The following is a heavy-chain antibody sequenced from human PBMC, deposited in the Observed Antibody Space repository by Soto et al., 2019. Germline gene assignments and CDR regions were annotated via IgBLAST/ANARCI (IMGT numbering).Heavy chain of an antibody. Sequence: PGGSLSLSCAASGFTFSSYGMHWVRQAPGKGLEWVAVIWYDGSNKYYADSVKGRFTISRDNSKNTLYLQMNSLRAEDTAVYYCARDRTSDYYGSGSYYIYDAFDIWGQGTMVTVSS. D-gene: IGHD3-10*01. J-gene: IGHJ3*02. CDR1: GFTFSSYG. V-gene: IGHV3-33*01. CDR3: ARDRTSDYYGSGSYYIYDAFDI. CDR2: IWYDGSNK.